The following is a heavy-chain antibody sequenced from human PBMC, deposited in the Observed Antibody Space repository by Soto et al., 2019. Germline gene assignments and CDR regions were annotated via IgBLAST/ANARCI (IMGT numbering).Heavy chain of an antibody. J-gene: IGHJ4*02. CDR2: ISDSGST. Sequence: EVQLLESGGGLVQPGGSLRLSCTASGFTFSTYAMSWVRQAPGKGLEWVSTISDSGSTYYADSVKGRFTISRDNSKNTLYLEMNSLGAEDTAVYYCAKDKGGRYCSRTSCLYSFDYWGQGTLVTVSS. CDR3: AKDKGGRYCSRTSCLYSFDY. D-gene: IGHD2-2*01. CDR1: GFTFSTYA. V-gene: IGHV3-23*01.